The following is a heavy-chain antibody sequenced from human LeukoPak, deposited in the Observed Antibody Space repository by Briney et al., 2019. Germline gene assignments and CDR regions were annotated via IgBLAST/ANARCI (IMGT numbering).Heavy chain of an antibody. CDR1: GFTFSSSA. Sequence: GGSLRLSCAASGFTFSSSAMTWVRQAPGKGLEWVSGIGGGGTGTHYADSVKGRFTVSRDNSKNTLYVQVNSLGTEDTAAYYCAKGSYYDSSGSFYFDYWGQGTLVTVSS. J-gene: IGHJ4*02. CDR2: IGGGGTGT. V-gene: IGHV3-23*01. CDR3: AKGSYYDSSGSFYFDY. D-gene: IGHD3-22*01.